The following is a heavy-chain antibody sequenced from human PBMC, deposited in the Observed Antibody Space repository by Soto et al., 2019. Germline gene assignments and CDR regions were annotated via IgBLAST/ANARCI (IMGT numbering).Heavy chain of an antibody. CDR1: GFTFSGFTFSSYA. CDR3: AKGGRPPREPFMDV. D-gene: IGHD1-1*01. V-gene: IGHV3-23*01. J-gene: IGHJ6*02. CDR2: ISGTGVST. Sequence: PGGSLRLSCAASGFTFSGFTFSSYAMTWVRQAPGKGLEWVSTISGTGVSTYYADSVKGRFTISRDNSKDTLYLRMNSLRAEGTAEYFCAKGGRPPREPFMDVWGQGTTVTVSS.